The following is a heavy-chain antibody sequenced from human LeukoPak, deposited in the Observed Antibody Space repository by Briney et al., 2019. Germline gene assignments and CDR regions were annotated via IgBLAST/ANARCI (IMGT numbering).Heavy chain of an antibody. CDR3: ARVSILIVPYYAFDI. Sequence: GGSLRLSCAASGFIFNTYVMHWVRQAPGKGLEWLAFIRYDGSNKNYADSVKGRFTISRDNAKNSLYLQMNSLRAEDTAVYYCARVSILIVPYYAFDIWGQGTMVTVSS. V-gene: IGHV3-30*02. D-gene: IGHD2/OR15-2a*01. CDR2: IRYDGSNK. CDR1: GFIFNTYV. J-gene: IGHJ3*02.